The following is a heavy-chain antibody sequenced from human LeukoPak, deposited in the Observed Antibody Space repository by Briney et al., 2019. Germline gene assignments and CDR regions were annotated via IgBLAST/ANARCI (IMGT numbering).Heavy chain of an antibody. D-gene: IGHD4-17*01. Sequence: GGSLRLSCAASGFTVSSNYMSWVRQAPGKGLEWVSVIYSGGSTYYADSVKGRFTISRDNSKNTLYLQMNSLRAEDTAVYHCAREITVTTAFDYWGQGTLVTVSS. J-gene: IGHJ4*02. V-gene: IGHV3-53*01. CDR2: IYSGGST. CDR3: AREITVTTAFDY. CDR1: GFTVSSNY.